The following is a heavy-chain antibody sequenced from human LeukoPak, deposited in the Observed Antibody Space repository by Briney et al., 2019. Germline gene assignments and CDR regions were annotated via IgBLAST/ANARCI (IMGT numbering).Heavy chain of an antibody. V-gene: IGHV3-43*01. Sequence: GGSLRLSCATSGFTFDDFTMLCVRQPPGKGLAWVSLMGRRGDPKYHAHSLEGWFPISSDNMRRSVFLQIVSLKPRDTAFYYFSKEGRGYKYGLRDWGQGTLVTVSS. CDR1: GFTFDDFT. CDR3: SKEGRGYKYGLRD. J-gene: IGHJ4*02. D-gene: IGHD5-18*01. CDR2: MGRRGDPK.